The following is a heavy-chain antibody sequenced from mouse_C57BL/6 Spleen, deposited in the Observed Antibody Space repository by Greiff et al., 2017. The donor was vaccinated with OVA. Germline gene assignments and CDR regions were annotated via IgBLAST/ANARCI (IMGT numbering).Heavy chain of an antibody. CDR3: VRRGDWYFDV. CDR1: GFSFNTYA. Sequence: EVKLVESGGGLVQPKGSLKLSCAASGFSFNTYAMNWVRQAPGKGLEWVARIRSTSNNYATYYADSVKDRFTISRDDSESMLYLRMNKLKTEDAAMYDCVRRGDWYFDVWGTGTTVTVSS. V-gene: IGHV10-1*01. J-gene: IGHJ1*03. CDR2: IRSTSNNYAT.